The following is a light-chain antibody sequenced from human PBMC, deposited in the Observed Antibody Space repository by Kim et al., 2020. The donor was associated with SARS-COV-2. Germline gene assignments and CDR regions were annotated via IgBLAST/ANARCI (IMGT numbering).Light chain of an antibody. V-gene: IGLV3-19*01. CDR3: NSRDSSGNHWV. CDR1: RLRSYY. Sequence: GQTVRITCQGDRLRSYYASWYQQKPGQAPVLVIYGKNNRPSGIPDRFSGSSSGNTASLTITGAQAEDEADYYCNSRDSSGNHWVFGGGTQLTVL. J-gene: IGLJ3*02. CDR2: GKN.